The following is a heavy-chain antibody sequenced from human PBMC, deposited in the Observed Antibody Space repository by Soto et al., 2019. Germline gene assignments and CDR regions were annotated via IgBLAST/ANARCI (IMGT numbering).Heavy chain of an antibody. CDR3: ARLGGYCSSTNCYWYYGMDV. CDR2: FHYSEST. CDR1: GGTISSGPYS. D-gene: IGHD2-2*01. J-gene: IGHJ6*02. V-gene: IGHV4-39*01. Sequence: SETLSLPYTVSGGTISSGPYSWGWIRQPPGEGLEWIGTFHYSESTYYNPSLESRVTISVDTSKNQFSLKVSSVTVADTAVYYCARLGGYCSSTNCYWYYGMDVWGQGTTVTVSS.